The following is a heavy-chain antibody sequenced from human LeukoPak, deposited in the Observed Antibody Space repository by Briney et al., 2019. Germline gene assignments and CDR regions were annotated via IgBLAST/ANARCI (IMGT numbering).Heavy chain of an antibody. V-gene: IGHV1-18*04. J-gene: IGHJ4*02. CDR2: ISAYNGNT. CDR3: ARDSGGDYDY. CDR1: GYTFTSYG. Sequence: GASVKVSCKASGYTFTSYGINWVRRAPGQGLEWMGWISAYNGNTNYAQKLQGRVTMTTDTSTSTAYMELGSLRSDGTAVYDCARDSGGDYDYWGQGTLVTVSS. D-gene: IGHD4-17*01.